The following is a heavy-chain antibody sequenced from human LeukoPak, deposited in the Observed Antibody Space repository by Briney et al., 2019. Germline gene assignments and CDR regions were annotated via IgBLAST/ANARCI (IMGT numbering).Heavy chain of an antibody. CDR1: GFTFSSYS. J-gene: IGHJ4*01. Sequence: PGGPLRLSCAASGFTFSSYSMNWVRQAPGKGLEWVSSISSSSSYIYYADSVKGRFTISRDNAKNSLYLQINSLRAEDTALYYCARDGGDCSGDSCYVDYWGHGTLVTVSS. V-gene: IGHV3-21*04. D-gene: IGHD2-15*01. CDR2: ISSSSSYI. CDR3: ARDGGDCSGDSCYVDY.